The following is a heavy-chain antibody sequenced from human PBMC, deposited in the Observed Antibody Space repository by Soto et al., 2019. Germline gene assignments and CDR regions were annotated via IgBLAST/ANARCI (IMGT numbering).Heavy chain of an antibody. Sequence: QVQLQESGPGLVKPSETLSLTCTVSGGSVSSGSYYWSWIRQPPGKGLEWIGYIYYSGRTNYNPSLKRRVTISVDTSKNQFSRKLSSVPAADTAVYYCARGGGYCSGGSCYSENNWFDPWGQGTLVTVSS. CDR3: ARGGGYCSGGSCYSENNWFDP. D-gene: IGHD2-15*01. CDR1: GGSVSSGSYY. CDR2: IYYSGRT. V-gene: IGHV4-61*01. J-gene: IGHJ5*02.